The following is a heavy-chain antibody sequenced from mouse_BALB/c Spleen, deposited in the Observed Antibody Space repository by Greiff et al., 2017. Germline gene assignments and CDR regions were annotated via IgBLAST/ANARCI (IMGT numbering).Heavy chain of an antibody. Sequence: EVKVVESGGGLVQPGGSLRLSCATSGFTFTDYYMSWVRQPPGKALEWLGFIRNKANGYTTEYSASVKGRFTISRDNSQSILYLQMNTLRAEDSATYYCARELLPFDYWGQGTTLTVSS. CDR1: GFTFTDYY. V-gene: IGHV7-3*02. J-gene: IGHJ2*01. CDR2: IRNKANGYTT. CDR3: ARELLPFDY. D-gene: IGHD1-1*01.